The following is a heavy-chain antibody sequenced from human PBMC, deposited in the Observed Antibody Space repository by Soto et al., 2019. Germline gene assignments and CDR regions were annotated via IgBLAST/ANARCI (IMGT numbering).Heavy chain of an antibody. Sequence: GASVKVSCKASGGTFSSYAISWVRQAPGQGLEWMGGIIPIFGTANYTQKFQGRVTIIADKSTSTAYMELSSLRSEDTAVYYCVIVVVTATNQKGKYYFDYWGQGTLVTVSS. J-gene: IGHJ4*02. CDR1: GGTFSSYA. D-gene: IGHD2-21*02. V-gene: IGHV1-69*06. CDR2: IIPIFGTA. CDR3: VIVVVTATNQKGKYYFDY.